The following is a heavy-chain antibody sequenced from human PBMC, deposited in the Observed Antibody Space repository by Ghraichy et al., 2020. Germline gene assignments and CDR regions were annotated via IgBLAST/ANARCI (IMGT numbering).Heavy chain of an antibody. V-gene: IGHV4-39*01. Sequence: SETLSLTCTVSGGSISSNNYYWGWIRQPPGKGLEWIGSIYYGGRTYYNPSLKSRVTMSVDTSKNQFSLTLSSVTAADTAVYYCARHVAAAYFDYWGQGTLVTVSS. CDR3: ARHVAAAYFDY. CDR1: GGSISSNNYY. J-gene: IGHJ4*02. D-gene: IGHD6-13*01. CDR2: IYYGGRT.